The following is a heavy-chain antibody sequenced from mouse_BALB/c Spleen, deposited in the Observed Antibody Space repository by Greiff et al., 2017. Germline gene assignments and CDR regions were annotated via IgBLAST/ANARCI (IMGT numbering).Heavy chain of an antibody. V-gene: IGHV1-15*01. D-gene: IGHD2-3*01. CDR2: IDPETGGT. J-gene: IGHJ3*01. Sequence: VQLQQSGAELVRPGASVTLSCKASGYTFTDYEMHWVKQTPVHGLEWIGAIDPETGGTAYNQKFKGKATLTADKSSSTAYMELRSLTSEDSAVYYCTRDWDGYYGGCAYWGQGTLVTVSA. CDR3: TRDWDGYYGGCAY. CDR1: GYTFTDYE.